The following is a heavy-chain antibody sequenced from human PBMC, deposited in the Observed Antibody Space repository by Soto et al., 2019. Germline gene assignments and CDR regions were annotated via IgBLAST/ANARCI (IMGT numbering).Heavy chain of an antibody. CDR1: GYSFSDYF. CDR2: INPKTAAT. V-gene: IGHV1-2*02. CDR3: ARIKGGLNYYNGMDV. J-gene: IGHJ6*04. D-gene: IGHD3-16*01. Sequence: QVQLVQSGAEVKKSGASVKVSCKPSGYSFSDYFIQWVRQAPGQGLEWVAWINPKTAATNYAKKCQSRVSLTGDTSSTTAYMELTRLRPDDTAVYYCARIKGGLNYYNGMDVWGEGTTVIVSS.